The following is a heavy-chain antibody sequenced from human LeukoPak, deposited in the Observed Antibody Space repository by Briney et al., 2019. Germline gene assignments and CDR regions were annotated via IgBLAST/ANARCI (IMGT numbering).Heavy chain of an antibody. V-gene: IGHV1-24*01. J-gene: IGHJ4*02. D-gene: IGHD5-12*01. Sequence: GASVKVSCKASGYTFTGYYMHWVRQAPGKGLEWMGGFDPEDGETIYAQKFQGRVTMTEDTSTDTAYMELSSLRSEDTAVYYCATSPLATQWLRCHYWGQGTLVTVSS. CDR2: FDPEDGET. CDR3: ATSPLATQWLRCHY. CDR1: GYTFTGYY.